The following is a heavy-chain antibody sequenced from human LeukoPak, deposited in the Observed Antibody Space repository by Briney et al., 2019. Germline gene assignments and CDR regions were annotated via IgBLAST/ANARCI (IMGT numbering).Heavy chain of an antibody. J-gene: IGHJ3*02. Sequence: ASVKVSCKASGYTFTGYYMHWVRQAPGQGLEWMGRISPNSGGTNYAQKFQGRVTMTRDTSINTAYMELSRLRSDDTAVYYCARVRTYYYDIGFFDIWGQGTMVTVSS. D-gene: IGHD3-22*01. CDR2: ISPNSGGT. V-gene: IGHV1-2*06. CDR1: GYTFTGYY. CDR3: ARVRTYYYDIGFFDI.